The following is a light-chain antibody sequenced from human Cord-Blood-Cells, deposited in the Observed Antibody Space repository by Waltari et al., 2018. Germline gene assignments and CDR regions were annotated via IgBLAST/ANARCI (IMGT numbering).Light chain of an antibody. J-gene: IGKJ2*01. Sequence: DSQMTQSPSSLSASVGDRVTITCRASQSISSYLNWYQQKPGKDPKLLIYAASSLQSGVPSRFSGSGSGTDFTLTISSLQPEDFATYYCQQSYSTPYTFGQGTKLEIK. V-gene: IGKV1-39*01. CDR3: QQSYSTPYT. CDR1: QSISSY. CDR2: AAS.